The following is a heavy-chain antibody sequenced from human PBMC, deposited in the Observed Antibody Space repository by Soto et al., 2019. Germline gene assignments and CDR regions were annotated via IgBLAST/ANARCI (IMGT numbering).Heavy chain of an antibody. Sequence: GGSLRLSCAASGFTFSNAWMSWVRQAPGKGLEWVGRIKSKIDGGTTDYAAPVKGRFTISRDDSKNTLYLQMNSLKTEDTAVYYCTTVPLWPYYYDSSGYYFDYWGQGTLVTVSS. CDR2: IKSKIDGGTT. CDR1: GFTFSNAW. V-gene: IGHV3-15*01. J-gene: IGHJ4*02. D-gene: IGHD3-22*01. CDR3: TTVPLWPYYYDSSGYYFDY.